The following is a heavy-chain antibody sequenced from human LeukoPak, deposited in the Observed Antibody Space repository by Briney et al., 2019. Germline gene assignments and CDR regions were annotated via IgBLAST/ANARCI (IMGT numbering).Heavy chain of an antibody. CDR3: ARGAPMPYCSSTSCYAANYYYYMDV. CDR2: MNPNSGNT. J-gene: IGHJ6*03. D-gene: IGHD2-2*01. CDR1: GYTFTSYD. Sequence: GASVKVSCKASGYTFTSYDINWVRQATGPGLEWMGWMNPNSGNTGYAQKFQGRVTMTRNTSISTAYMELSSLRSEDTAVYYCARGAPMPYCSSTSCYAANYYYYMDVWGKGTTVTVSS. V-gene: IGHV1-8*01.